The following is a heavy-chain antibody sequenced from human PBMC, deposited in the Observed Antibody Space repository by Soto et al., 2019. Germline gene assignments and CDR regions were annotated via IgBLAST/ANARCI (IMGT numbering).Heavy chain of an antibody. CDR3: ARDGSGSYYAADYCGMDV. CDR2: IYYSGST. D-gene: IGHD1-26*01. Sequence: SETLSLTCTVSGGSISSSSYYWGWIRQPPGKGLEWIGSIYYSGSTYYNPSLKSRVTISVDTSKNQFSLKLSSVTAADTAVYYCARDGSGSYYAADYCGMDVWGQGTPVTVSS. J-gene: IGHJ6*02. V-gene: IGHV4-39*02. CDR1: GGSISSSSYY.